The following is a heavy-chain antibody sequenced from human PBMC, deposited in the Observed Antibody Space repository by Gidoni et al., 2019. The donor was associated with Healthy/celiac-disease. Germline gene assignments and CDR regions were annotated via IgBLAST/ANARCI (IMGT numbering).Heavy chain of an antibody. J-gene: IGHJ6*02. V-gene: IGHV3-15*01. Sequence: EVQLVESGGGLVKPGGSLRLSCAASGFPFSNAWMSWVRQAPGEGLEWVGRIKSKTDGGTTDYAAPVKGRFTISRDDSKNTLYLQMNSLKTEDTAVYYCTTGDCSGGSCYSPSYYYYGMDVWGQGTTVTVSS. CDR3: TTGDCSGGSCYSPSYYYYGMDV. D-gene: IGHD2-15*01. CDR1: GFPFSNAW. CDR2: IKSKTDGGTT.